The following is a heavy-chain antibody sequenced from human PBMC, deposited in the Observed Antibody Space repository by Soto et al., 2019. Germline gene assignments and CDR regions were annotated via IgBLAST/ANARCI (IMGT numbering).Heavy chain of an antibody. Sequence: ASVNLSCQAAGYTFSVYYMHWVRQAPGQGLEWMGWINPNSGGTNYAQKFQGWVTMTRDTSISTAYMELSRLRSDDTAVYYCARDMAVADHAFDYWGQGTLVTVSS. J-gene: IGHJ4*02. CDR2: INPNSGGT. V-gene: IGHV1-2*04. D-gene: IGHD6-19*01. CDR3: ARDMAVADHAFDY. CDR1: GYTFSVYY.